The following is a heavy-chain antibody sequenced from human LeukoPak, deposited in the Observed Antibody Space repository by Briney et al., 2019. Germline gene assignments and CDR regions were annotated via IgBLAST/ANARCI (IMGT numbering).Heavy chain of an antibody. J-gene: IGHJ4*02. D-gene: IGHD3-22*01. Sequence: GESLKISCKGSGYTFTNYWIGWVRQMPGKGLEWMGIIYPGDSETRYSPSFQGQVTISADKSISTAYVQWSSLKASDTAMYYCARLYYDNSGYPDYWGQGTLVTVSS. CDR3: ARLYYDNSGYPDY. V-gene: IGHV5-51*01. CDR1: GYTFTNYW. CDR2: IYPGDSET.